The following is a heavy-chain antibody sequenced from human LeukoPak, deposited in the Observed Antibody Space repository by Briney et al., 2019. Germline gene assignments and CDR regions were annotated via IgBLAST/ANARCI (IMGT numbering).Heavy chain of an antibody. J-gene: IGHJ4*02. V-gene: IGHV3-7*01. CDR1: AFTFSNYW. CDR2: IKEDGSEI. CDR3: ARDRGYSTFDY. Sequence: GGPLRLSCAASAFTFSNYWMSWVRQAPGKGLEWVANIKEDGSEINYVDSVTGRFTISRDNAKNSLYLQMNSLRVDDTAVYYCARDRGYSTFDYWGQGTLVTVSS. D-gene: IGHD4-23*01.